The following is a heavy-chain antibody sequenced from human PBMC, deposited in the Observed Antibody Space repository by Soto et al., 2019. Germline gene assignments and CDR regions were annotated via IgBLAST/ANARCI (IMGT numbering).Heavy chain of an antibody. D-gene: IGHD5-12*01. CDR3: ARAIRGYGAYGGY. Sequence: QVQLVESGGDLVKPGGSLRLSCAASGFTFSDYYMSWIRQTPGKGLEWVSYITQSGHATQYADSVRGRFTISRDNNKNSLYLQMNSLRVEDTGVYYCARAIRGYGAYGGYLGQGALVTV. CDR1: GFTFSDYY. CDR2: ITQSGHAT. V-gene: IGHV3-11*04. J-gene: IGHJ4*02.